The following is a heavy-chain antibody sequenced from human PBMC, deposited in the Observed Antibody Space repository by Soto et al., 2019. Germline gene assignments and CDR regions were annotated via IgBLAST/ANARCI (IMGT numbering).Heavy chain of an antibody. Sequence: EVQLLESGGGLVQPGGSLRLSCAASGFTFSSYAMSWVRQAPGKGLEWVSAISGSGGGTYYADSVKGRFTISRDNSKNTLYLQMNSLRAEYTAVYYCAKVSGYSSGWSDYWGQGTLVTVSS. D-gene: IGHD6-19*01. CDR3: AKVSGYSSGWSDY. CDR1: GFTFSSYA. J-gene: IGHJ4*02. CDR2: ISGSGGGT. V-gene: IGHV3-23*01.